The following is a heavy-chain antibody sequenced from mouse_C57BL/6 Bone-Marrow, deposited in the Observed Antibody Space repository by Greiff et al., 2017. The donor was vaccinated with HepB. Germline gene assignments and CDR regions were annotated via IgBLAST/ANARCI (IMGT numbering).Heavy chain of an antibody. CDR3: AKKKGGLRYAMDY. V-gene: IGHV2-5*01. CDR2: IWRGGST. Sequence: VKLVESGPGLVQPSQRLSITCTVSGFSLTSYGVHWVRQSPGKGLEWLGVIWRGGSTDYNAAFMSRLSITKDNSKSQVFFKMNSLQADDTAIYHCAKKKGGLRYAMDYWGQGTSVTVSS. D-gene: IGHD2-4*01. J-gene: IGHJ4*01. CDR1: GFSLTSYG.